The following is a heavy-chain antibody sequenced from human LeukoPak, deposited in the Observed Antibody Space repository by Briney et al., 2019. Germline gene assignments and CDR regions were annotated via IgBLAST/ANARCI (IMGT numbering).Heavy chain of an antibody. Sequence: GESPKISCKGSGYSFTSYWIGWVRQMPGKGLEWMGIIYPGDSDTRYSPSFQGQVTISADKSISTAYLQWSSLKASDTAMYYCARTPSSRVTKLDYWGQGTLATVSS. D-gene: IGHD2-2*01. V-gene: IGHV5-51*01. CDR2: IYPGDSDT. CDR3: ARTPSSRVTKLDY. J-gene: IGHJ4*02. CDR1: GYSFTSYW.